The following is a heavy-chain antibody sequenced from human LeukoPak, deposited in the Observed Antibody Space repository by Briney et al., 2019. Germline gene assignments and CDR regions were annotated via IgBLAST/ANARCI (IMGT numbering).Heavy chain of an antibody. CDR2: IKQDGSEK. V-gene: IGHV3-7*01. CDR1: GFTFSSSW. Sequence: GGSLRLSCAASGFTFSSSWMSWVRQAPGKGLEWVANIKQDGSEKYYVDSVKGRFTISRDNSKNTLYLQMNSLRAEDTAVYYCAREVFLTGYYPIDYWGQGTLVTVSS. D-gene: IGHD3-9*01. J-gene: IGHJ4*02. CDR3: AREVFLTGYYPIDY.